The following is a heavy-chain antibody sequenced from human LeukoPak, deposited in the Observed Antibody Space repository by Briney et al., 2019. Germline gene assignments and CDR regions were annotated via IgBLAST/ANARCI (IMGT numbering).Heavy chain of an antibody. V-gene: IGHV3-30*04. CDR1: GFTFSSYA. Sequence: GGSLRLSCAASGFTFSSYAMHWVRQAPGKGLEWVAVISYDGSNKYYADSVKGRFTISRDNSKNTLYLQMNSLRAEDTAVYYCARGGLQAVVTAIHPYYYYGMDVWGQGTTVTVSS. D-gene: IGHD2-21*02. CDR2: ISYDGSNK. CDR3: ARGGLQAVVTAIHPYYYYGMDV. J-gene: IGHJ6*02.